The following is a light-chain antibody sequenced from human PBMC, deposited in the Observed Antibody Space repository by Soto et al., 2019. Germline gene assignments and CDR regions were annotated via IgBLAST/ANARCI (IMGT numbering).Light chain of an antibody. CDR2: SND. CDR1: RSNIGSNL. J-gene: IGLJ2*01. CDR3: AAWDDSLSGVV. V-gene: IGLV1-47*02. Sequence: QSAVTQPPSVSGTPGQRVTIFCSGRRSNIGSNLVYWYQQLPGTATKLLIFSNDQRPSGVPDRFSGSRSGTSASLAISGLRSEDEGDYYCAAWDDSLSGVVFGGGTKLTVL.